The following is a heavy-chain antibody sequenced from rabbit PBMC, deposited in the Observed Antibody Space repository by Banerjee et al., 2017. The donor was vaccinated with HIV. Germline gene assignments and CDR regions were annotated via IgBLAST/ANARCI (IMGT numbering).Heavy chain of an antibody. CDR1: GFSFSNSYY. CDR3: ARGITRYAGYGVATALDYFNL. CDR2: IDTSSGST. V-gene: IGHV1S40*01. J-gene: IGHJ4*01. D-gene: IGHD7-1*01. Sequence: QSLEESGGDLVKPGASLTLTCTASGFSFSNSYYMCWVRQAPGKGLEWIACIDTSSGSTYYASWAKGRFTISKTSSTTVTLQMTSLTAADTATYFCARGITRYAGYGVATALDYFNLWGPGTLVTVS.